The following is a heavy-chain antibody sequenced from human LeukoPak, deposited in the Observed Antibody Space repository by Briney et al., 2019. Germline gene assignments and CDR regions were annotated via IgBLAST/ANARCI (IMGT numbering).Heavy chain of an antibody. Sequence: GGSLRLSCAASGFTFSNAWMSWVRQAPGKGLEWVGRIKSKTDGGTTDYAAPVKGRFTISRDDSKNTLYLQMNSLKTEDTAVYYCTTVPPHSSGTFDYWGQGTLVTASS. J-gene: IGHJ4*02. CDR2: IKSKTDGGTT. D-gene: IGHD6-19*01. CDR3: TTVPPHSSGTFDY. CDR1: GFTFSNAW. V-gene: IGHV3-15*01.